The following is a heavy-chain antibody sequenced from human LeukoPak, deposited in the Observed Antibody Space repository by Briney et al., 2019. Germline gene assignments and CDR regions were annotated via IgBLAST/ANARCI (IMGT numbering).Heavy chain of an antibody. D-gene: IGHD1-26*01. CDR2: ISSGSSTI. Sequence: GGSLRLSCAASGFTLSSYSMNWVRQAPGGGLEWVSYISSGSSTIFYTDFVKGRFTISRDNAKNSVQLQMNSLRDEDTAVYYCARSDIVGATAPFDYWGQGTLVTVSS. V-gene: IGHV3-48*02. J-gene: IGHJ4*02. CDR1: GFTLSSYS. CDR3: ARSDIVGATAPFDY.